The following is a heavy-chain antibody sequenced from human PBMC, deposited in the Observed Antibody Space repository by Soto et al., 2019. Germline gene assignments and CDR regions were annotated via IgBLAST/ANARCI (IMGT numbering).Heavy chain of an antibody. V-gene: IGHV3-7*01. J-gene: IGHJ4*02. Sequence: EVQLVESGGGLVQPGGSLRLSCAASGFTFSSYWMSWVRQAPGKGLEWVANIKQDGSEKYYVDSVKGRFTISRDNAKNSLYLQMNSLRAEDTAVYYCARDEESHYYESSGYYYERPVGFDYWGQGTLVTVSS. CDR3: ARDEESHYYESSGYYYERPVGFDY. D-gene: IGHD3-22*01. CDR2: IKQDGSEK. CDR1: GFTFSSYW.